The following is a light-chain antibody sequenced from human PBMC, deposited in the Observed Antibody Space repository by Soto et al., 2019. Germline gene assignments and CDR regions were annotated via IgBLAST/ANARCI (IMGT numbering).Light chain of an antibody. J-gene: IGLJ1*01. CDR2: DVS. V-gene: IGLV2-14*01. Sequence: QSALTQPASVSGSPGQSITISCTGTSSDVGGYNYVSWYQQHPGKAPKLMIYDVSNRPSGVSNRFSGSKSGNTASLTTSGLQAEDEDDYYCSSYTSSSTLGVFGTGTQLTVL. CDR3: SSYTSSSTLGV. CDR1: SSDVGGYNY.